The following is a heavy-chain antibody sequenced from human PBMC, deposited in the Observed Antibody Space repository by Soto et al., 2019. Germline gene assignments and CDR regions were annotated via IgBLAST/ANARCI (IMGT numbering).Heavy chain of an antibody. CDR1: GYTFTNFG. Sequence: ASVKVSCKASGYTFTNFGISWVRQAPGQGLEWMGWISAYNGNTNYAQKLQGRVTMTTDTSTSTAYMELRSLRSDDTAVYYCARDLVVVAQRYNWFDPWGQGTLVTVSS. D-gene: IGHD2-15*01. CDR2: ISAYNGNT. J-gene: IGHJ5*02. CDR3: ARDLVVVAQRYNWFDP. V-gene: IGHV1-18*01.